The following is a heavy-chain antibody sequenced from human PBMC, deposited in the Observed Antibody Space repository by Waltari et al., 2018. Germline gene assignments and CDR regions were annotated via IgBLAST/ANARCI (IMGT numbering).Heavy chain of an antibody. D-gene: IGHD6-19*01. V-gene: IGHV1-24*01. CDR3: ASRQWLVTPVDY. CDR2: CDSEDGGK. Sequence: QVQLVQSGAEVKKPGASVKVSCKVSGYTLTELSMHWVRQAPGKGLEWMGGCDSEDGGKSYATKVQVRVTMTEETATDTAYMELGSLRSDDTAVYYCASRQWLVTPVDYWGQGTLVTVAS. J-gene: IGHJ4*02. CDR1: GYTLTELS.